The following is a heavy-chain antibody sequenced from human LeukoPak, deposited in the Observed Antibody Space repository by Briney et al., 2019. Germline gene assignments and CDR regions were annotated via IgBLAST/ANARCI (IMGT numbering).Heavy chain of an antibody. CDR1: GYTFTNYA. D-gene: IGHD3-3*01. V-gene: IGHV7-4-1*02. CDR3: ARVSSAYYHDAFDI. J-gene: IGHJ3*02. Sequence: ASVKVSRKASGYTFTNYAMNWVRQAPGQGLEWMGWMNTNTGNPTYAQGFTGRFVFSLDTSVSATYLQISSLKAEDTAVYFCARVSSAYYHDAFDIWGQGTTVTVSS. CDR2: MNTNTGNP.